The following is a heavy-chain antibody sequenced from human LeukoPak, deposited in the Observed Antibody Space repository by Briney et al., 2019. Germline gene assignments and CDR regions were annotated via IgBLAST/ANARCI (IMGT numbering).Heavy chain of an antibody. D-gene: IGHD7-27*01. CDR1: GCSFTTYW. Sequence: GESLKISCKVSGCSFTTYWIGWVRQLPGKGLEWMGIIYPGDSDTRYSPSFQGQVTISADKSINTAYLQWSSLKASDTAMYYCARPPNWEYGGVPTTSDCWGQGTLVTVSS. J-gene: IGHJ4*02. V-gene: IGHV5-51*01. CDR3: ARPPNWEYGGVPTTSDC. CDR2: IYPGDSDT.